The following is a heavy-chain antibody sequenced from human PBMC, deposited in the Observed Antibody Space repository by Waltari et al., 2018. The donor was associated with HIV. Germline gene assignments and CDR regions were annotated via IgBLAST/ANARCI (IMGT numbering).Heavy chain of an antibody. CDR3: ARQRQQPSVAWFDP. CDR1: GGSITSSY. V-gene: IGHV4-59*01. CDR2: VYFSGST. J-gene: IGHJ5*02. D-gene: IGHD6-13*01. Sequence: QVQLRESGPGLVKPSETLSLTCTASGGSITSSYWSWIRQPPGRGLDWIGYVYFSGSTKYNPSLKSRVTISVDRSKNQFSLRVNSVTAADTAVYYCARQRQQPSVAWFDPWGQGALVTVSS.